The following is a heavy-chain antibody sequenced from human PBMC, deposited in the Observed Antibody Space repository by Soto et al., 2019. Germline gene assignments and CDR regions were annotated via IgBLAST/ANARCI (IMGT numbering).Heavy chain of an antibody. V-gene: IGHV3-30-3*01. CDR2: ILYDGNNE. Sequence: QVQLVESGGGVVQPGRSLRLSCEASGFTFSNFAIHWIRQAPGKGLEWVAVILYDGNNEYYADSVKGRFTISRDKSKNTVFLQMRSLRAEDTAIYYCARFRVPIWGQGTMVTVST. CDR1: GFTFSNFA. D-gene: IGHD3-3*01. J-gene: IGHJ3*02. CDR3: ARFRVPI.